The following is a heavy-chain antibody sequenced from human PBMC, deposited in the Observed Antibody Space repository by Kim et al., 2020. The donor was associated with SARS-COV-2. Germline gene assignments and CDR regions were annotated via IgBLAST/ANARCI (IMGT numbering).Heavy chain of an antibody. Sequence: ASVKVSCKASGYTFTSYGISWVRQAPGQGLEWMGWISAYNGNTNYAQKLQGRVTMTTDTSTSTAYMELRSLRSDDTAVYYCARGVAGIGVAHSAFDIWGQGTMVTVSS. D-gene: IGHD3-3*01. CDR3: ARGVAGIGVAHSAFDI. CDR1: GYTFTSYG. CDR2: ISAYNGNT. J-gene: IGHJ3*02. V-gene: IGHV1-18*04.